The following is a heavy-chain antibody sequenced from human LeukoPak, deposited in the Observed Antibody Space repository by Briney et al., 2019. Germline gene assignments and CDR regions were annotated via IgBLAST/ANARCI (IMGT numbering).Heavy chain of an antibody. CDR3: ARVEAGRTTVVTRYYYYYMDV. V-gene: IGHV4-39*07. CDR1: GGSISSSSYY. D-gene: IGHD4-23*01. J-gene: IGHJ6*03. Sequence: SETLSLTCTVSGGSISSSSYYWGWIRQPPGKGLEWIGSIYYSGSTYYNPSLKSRVTISVDTSKNQFSLKLSSVTAADTAVYYCARVEAGRTTVVTRYYYYYMDVWGKGTTVTVSS. CDR2: IYYSGST.